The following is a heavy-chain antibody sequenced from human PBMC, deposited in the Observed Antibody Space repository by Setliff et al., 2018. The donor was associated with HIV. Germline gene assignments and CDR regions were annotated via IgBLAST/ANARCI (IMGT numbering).Heavy chain of an antibody. D-gene: IGHD3-22*01. Sequence: KTSETLSLTCVVYGGSFSGYYLSWVRQPPGKGLEWIGEISHSGTTTYSPSLESRVSISPDTSKNQFSLKLTSVSAADTAVYYCARGGYYDSSGYSLGDAFDIWGQGTMVTVSS. V-gene: IGHV4-34*01. CDR1: GGSFSGYY. J-gene: IGHJ3*02. CDR2: ISHSGTT. CDR3: ARGGYYDSSGYSLGDAFDI.